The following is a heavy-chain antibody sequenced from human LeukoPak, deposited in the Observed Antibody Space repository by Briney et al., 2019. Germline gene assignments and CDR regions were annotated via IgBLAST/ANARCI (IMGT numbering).Heavy chain of an antibody. J-gene: IGHJ4*02. CDR1: GFTFASYA. D-gene: IGHD1-26*01. CDR3: VKLVADTTNNHFDC. Sequence: GGSLRLSCTPSGFTFASYAMSWVRQAPGKGLEWVSLITGGGASYYADSVKGRFTISRDNSKNMLYLQMSSLRAEDTAVYYCVKLVADTTNNHFDCWGQGALVTVSS. V-gene: IGHV3-23*01. CDR2: ITGGGAS.